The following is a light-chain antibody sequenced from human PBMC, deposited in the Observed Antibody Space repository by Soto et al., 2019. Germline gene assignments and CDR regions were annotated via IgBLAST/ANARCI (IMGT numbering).Light chain of an antibody. CDR2: VNS. Sequence: QSVLTQLPSVSGAPGQRVTISCTGSSSNIGAGYNVHWYQQLPGTAPKLLIYVNSNRPSGVPDRFSGSKSGTSASLAITGLQAEDEADYYCQSYDSSLSGVVFGGGTQLTVL. CDR3: QSYDSSLSGVV. J-gene: IGLJ2*01. CDR1: SSNIGAGYN. V-gene: IGLV1-40*01.